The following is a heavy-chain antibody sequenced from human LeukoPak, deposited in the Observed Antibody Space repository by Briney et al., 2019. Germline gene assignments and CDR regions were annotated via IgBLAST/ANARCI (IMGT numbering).Heavy chain of an antibody. CDR3: AKVRRVAGCWDYYYYGMDV. V-gene: IGHV3-30*18. Sequence: GGSLRLSCAASGFTFSSYGMHWVRQAPGKGLEWVAVISYDGSNKYYADSVKGRFTISRDNSKNTLYLQMSSLRAEDTAVYYCAKVRRVAGCWDYYYYGMDVWGQGTTVTVSS. D-gene: IGHD3-16*01. J-gene: IGHJ6*02. CDR2: ISYDGSNK. CDR1: GFTFSSYG.